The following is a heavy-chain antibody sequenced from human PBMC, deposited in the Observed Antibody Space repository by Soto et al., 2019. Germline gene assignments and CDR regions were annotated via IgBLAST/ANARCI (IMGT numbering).Heavy chain of an antibody. D-gene: IGHD3-9*01. V-gene: IGHV1-18*01. CDR1: GYTFTSYG. CDR2: ISAYNGNT. J-gene: IGHJ4*02. Sequence: ASVKVSCKASGYTFTSYGISWVRQAPGQGLEWMGWISAYNGNTNYAQKLQGRVTMTTDTSTSTAYMELRSLRSDDTAVYYCARDLGNGYDILTGLDYWGQGTLVTAPQ. CDR3: ARDLGNGYDILTGLDY.